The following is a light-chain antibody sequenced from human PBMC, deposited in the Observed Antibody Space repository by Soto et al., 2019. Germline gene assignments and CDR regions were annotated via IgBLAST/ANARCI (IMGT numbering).Light chain of an antibody. Sequence: EMVLTQSPGTLSVSLGERSTLPCGVCQSVSIHLAWYQQKPGQTPRLLIYDTSTRATGIPARFSGSGSGTEFTLTISSLQSEDFAVYYCQQYSNWPPITFGQGTRLEIK. V-gene: IGKV3-15*01. CDR2: DTS. CDR3: QQYSNWPPIT. CDR1: QSVSIH. J-gene: IGKJ5*01.